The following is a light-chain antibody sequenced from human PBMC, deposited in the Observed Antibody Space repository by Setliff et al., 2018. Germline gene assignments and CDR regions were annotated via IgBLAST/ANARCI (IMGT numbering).Light chain of an antibody. CDR2: DVN. V-gene: IGLV2-14*03. CDR3: CSYAGGSTYV. J-gene: IGLJ1*01. Sequence: QSALTQPDSVSGSPGQSITILCTGSSSDIGGYSYVSWYQQHPGKVPKLIIFDVNNRPSGVSTRFSGSKAGSGATLAISGLQSEDEADYYCCSYAGGSTYVFGTGTKVTV. CDR1: SSDIGGYSY.